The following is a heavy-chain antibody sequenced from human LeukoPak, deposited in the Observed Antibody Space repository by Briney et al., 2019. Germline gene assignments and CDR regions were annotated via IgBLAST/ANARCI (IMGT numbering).Heavy chain of an antibody. Sequence: SETLSLTCTVSGYSISSGYYWGRIRQPPGKGLEWIGNIYHSGSTYYNPSLKSRVTISVDTSKNQFSLKLSSVTAADTAVYYCARALLAARASVDYWGQGTLVTVSS. D-gene: IGHD6-6*01. CDR1: GYSISSGYY. CDR2: IYHSGST. CDR3: ARALLAARASVDY. J-gene: IGHJ4*02. V-gene: IGHV4-38-2*02.